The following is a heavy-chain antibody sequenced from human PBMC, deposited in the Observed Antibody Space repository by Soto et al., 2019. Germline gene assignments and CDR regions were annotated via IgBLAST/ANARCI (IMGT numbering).Heavy chain of an antibody. CDR2: ISSIGSPT. CDR1: GFIFSDYS. Sequence: EVQLVESGGGLVQPGGSLTLSCAASGFIFSDYSMNWVRQAPGKGLEWVSYISSIGSPTYYAESVKGRFTISRDSAKSSLYLQMDSLRDEDTAVYYCPRDSTPIDIWGQGTLVTVSS. CDR3: PRDSTPIDI. J-gene: IGHJ4*02. V-gene: IGHV3-48*02.